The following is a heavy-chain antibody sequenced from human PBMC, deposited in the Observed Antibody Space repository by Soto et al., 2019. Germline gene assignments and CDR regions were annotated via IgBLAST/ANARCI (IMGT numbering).Heavy chain of an antibody. D-gene: IGHD2-15*01. CDR2: INPSGGST. CDR1: GYTFTRYY. V-gene: IGHV1-46*01. J-gene: IGHJ4*02. Sequence: GASVKVSCKASGYTFTRYYVHWVRQAPGQGLEWMGIINPSGGSTSYAEKFQGGVTMTSDTSTSTVYMELSSLRSEDTAVYYCVRGWSDNPYDYWGQGTLVTVSS. CDR3: VRGWSDNPYDY.